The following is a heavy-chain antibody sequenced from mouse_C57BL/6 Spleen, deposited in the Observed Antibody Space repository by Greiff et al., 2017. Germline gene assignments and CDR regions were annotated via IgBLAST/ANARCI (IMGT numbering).Heavy chain of an antibody. Sequence: VQLQQSGPELVKPGASVKISCKASGYTFTDYNMDWVKQSHGKSLEWIGAINPKNGGTNYNQKFKGKATLTVDKSSSTAYIELRSLTSKDTAVYYCARQGGLRYAMDYWGQGTSVTVSS. CDR1: GYTFTDYN. CDR3: ARQGGLRYAMDY. V-gene: IGHV1-18*01. CDR2: INPKNGGT. J-gene: IGHJ4*01.